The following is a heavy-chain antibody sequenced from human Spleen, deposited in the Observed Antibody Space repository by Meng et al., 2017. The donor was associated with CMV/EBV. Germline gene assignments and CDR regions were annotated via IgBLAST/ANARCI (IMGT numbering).Heavy chain of an antibody. Sequence: FNTYGMSWVRQAPGQGLEWMGWISAYNGNTNYAQKFQGRVTMTTDTSTTTAYMELRSLRSDDTAVYYCAREGGGSTWYLHYYHGMDVWGQGTTVTVSS. CDR3: AREGGGSTWYLHYYHGMDV. D-gene: IGHD6-13*01. V-gene: IGHV1-18*01. CDR2: ISAYNGNT. CDR1: FNTYG. J-gene: IGHJ6*02.